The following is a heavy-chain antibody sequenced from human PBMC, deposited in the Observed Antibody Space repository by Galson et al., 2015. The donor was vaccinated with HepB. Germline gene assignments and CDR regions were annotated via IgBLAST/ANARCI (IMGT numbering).Heavy chain of an antibody. D-gene: IGHD2-15*01. CDR3: TTDRPQRGYCSGGSCYFNGG. CDR2: IKSKTDGGTT. CDR1: GFTFSNAW. V-gene: IGHV3-15*01. J-gene: IGHJ4*02. Sequence: SLRLSCAASGFTFSNAWMSWVRQAPGKGLEWVGRIKSKTDGGTTDYAAPVKGRFTISRDDSKNTLYLQMNSLKTEDTAVYYCTTDRPQRGYCSGGSCYFNGGWGQGTLVTVSS.